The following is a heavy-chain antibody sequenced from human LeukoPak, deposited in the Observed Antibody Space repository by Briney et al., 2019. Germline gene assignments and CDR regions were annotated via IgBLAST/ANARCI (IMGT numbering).Heavy chain of an antibody. Sequence: GGSLRLSCAASGFTFGSYSMNWVRQAPGKGLEWVSSISSSSSYIYYADSVKGRFTISRDNARNSLYLQMNSLRAEDTAVYYCARVHGGCSSTSCYVDYWGQGTLVTVSS. CDR2: ISSSSSYI. V-gene: IGHV3-21*01. J-gene: IGHJ4*02. CDR1: GFTFGSYS. D-gene: IGHD2-2*01. CDR3: ARVHGGCSSTSCYVDY.